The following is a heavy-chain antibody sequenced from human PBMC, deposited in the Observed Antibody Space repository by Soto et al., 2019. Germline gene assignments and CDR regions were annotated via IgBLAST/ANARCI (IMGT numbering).Heavy chain of an antibody. D-gene: IGHD1-1*01. V-gene: IGHV3-15*01. CDR3: TTLPIWYSWNDDAFDI. J-gene: IGHJ3*02. CDR1: GFTFSNAW. CDR2: IKSKTDGGTT. Sequence: GGSLRLSCAASGFTFSNAWMSWVRQAPGKGLEWVGRIKSKTDGGTTDYAAPVKGRFTISRDDSKNTLYLQMNSLKTEDTAVYYCTTLPIWYSWNDDAFDIWGQGTMVTVSS.